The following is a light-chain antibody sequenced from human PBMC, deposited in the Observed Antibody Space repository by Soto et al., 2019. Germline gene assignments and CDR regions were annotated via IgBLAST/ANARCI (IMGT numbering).Light chain of an antibody. J-gene: IGLJ2*01. V-gene: IGLV2-11*01. Sequence: QSALTQPRSVSGSPGQSVTISCTGTSSNVGAYNFVSWYRQHPGKAPKLMIFDVSKRPSGVPDRFSGSKSGNTASLTISGLQAEDAADYYCCSDTGSGTVVFGGGTKLTVL. CDR2: DVS. CDR1: SSNVGAYNF. CDR3: CSDTGSGTVV.